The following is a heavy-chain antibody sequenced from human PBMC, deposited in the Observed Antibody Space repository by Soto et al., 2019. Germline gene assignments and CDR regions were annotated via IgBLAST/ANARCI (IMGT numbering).Heavy chain of an antibody. CDR3: ARDNHIVVVPAAKVSVDYYYYGMDV. J-gene: IGHJ6*02. Sequence: GGSLRLSCAASGFTFSSYAMHWVRQAPGKGLEWVAVISYDGSNKYYADSVKGRFTISRDNSKNTLYLQMNSLRAEDTAVYYCARDNHIVVVPAAKVSVDYYYYGMDVWGQGTTVTVSS. CDR1: GFTFSSYA. CDR2: ISYDGSNK. V-gene: IGHV3-30-3*01. D-gene: IGHD2-2*01.